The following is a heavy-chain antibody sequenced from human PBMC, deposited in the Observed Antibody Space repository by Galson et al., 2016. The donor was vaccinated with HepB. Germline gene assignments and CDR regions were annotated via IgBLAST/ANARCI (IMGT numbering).Heavy chain of an antibody. CDR1: GGSFSENY. D-gene: IGHD3-16*01. CDR3: AGVTVGRYGPQGTFDV. J-gene: IGHJ3*01. CDR2: INYRGST. V-gene: IGHV4-34*01. Sequence: ETLSLTCAVYGGSFSENYWSWIRQTPGKGLEWIGEINYRGSTNYNPSLKSRVTISVDTSKHQFSLKLTSVTAADTAVYFGAGVTVGRYGPQGTFDVWGQGTLVTVSS.